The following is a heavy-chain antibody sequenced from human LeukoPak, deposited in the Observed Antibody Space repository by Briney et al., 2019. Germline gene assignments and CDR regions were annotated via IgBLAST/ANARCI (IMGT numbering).Heavy chain of an antibody. D-gene: IGHD3-3*01. CDR1: GGSISSSNW. CDR2: SYHSGST. CDR3: ARTWRRSGYYGAFDI. Sequence: PSETLSLTCAVSGGSISSSNWWSWVRRPPGKGLEWIGESYHSGSTNYNHPLKSRGTISVDTSKNQFSLKLSSVTAADTAVYYCARTWRRSGYYGAFDIWGQGTMVTVSS. V-gene: IGHV4-4*02. J-gene: IGHJ3*02.